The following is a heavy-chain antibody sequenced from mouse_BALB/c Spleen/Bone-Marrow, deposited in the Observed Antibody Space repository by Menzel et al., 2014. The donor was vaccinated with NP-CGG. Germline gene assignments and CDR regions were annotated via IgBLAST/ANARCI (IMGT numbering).Heavy chain of an antibody. Sequence: VKLVESGPGLVAPSQSLSITCTVSGFSLTSYDISWIRQSPGKGLEWLGIIRTGGGTNYNSAFMSRLSISKDNSKSQVFLKMNSLQSDDTAIYYCVRDGRDYYAKDYWGQGTSVTVSS. CDR2: IRTGGGT. J-gene: IGHJ4*01. CDR3: VRDGRDYYAKDY. CDR1: GFSLTSYD. V-gene: IGHV2-9-2*01.